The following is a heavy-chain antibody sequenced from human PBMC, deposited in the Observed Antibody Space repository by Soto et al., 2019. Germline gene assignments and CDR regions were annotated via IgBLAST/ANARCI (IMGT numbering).Heavy chain of an antibody. CDR1: GFTFSSYS. CDR3: ARDKRSHTSAFDI. Sequence: GGSLRLSCAASGFTFSSYSMNWVRQAPGKGLEWVSSISSSSSYIYYADSVKGRFTISRDNAKNSLYLQMNSLRAEDTAAYYCARDKRSHTSAFDIWGQGTMVTVSS. J-gene: IGHJ3*02. V-gene: IGHV3-21*01. CDR2: ISSSSSYI. D-gene: IGHD1-26*01.